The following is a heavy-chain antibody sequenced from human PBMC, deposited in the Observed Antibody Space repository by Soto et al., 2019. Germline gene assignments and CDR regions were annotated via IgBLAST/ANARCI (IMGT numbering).Heavy chain of an antibody. J-gene: IGHJ6*02. CDR1: GFTFSNYG. D-gene: IGHD3-3*01. CDR2: ISWDGYSI. V-gene: IGHV3-9*01. Sequence: VQLVESGGGVVQPGRSLRLSCAASGFTFSNYGMHWVRQLPGKGLEWVGHISWDGYSIGYGGSVRGRFTISRDNAKNTLYLQMNSLRPEDTALYYCARSWSGSTSGRVDVWGQGTTVTVSS. CDR3: ARSWSGSTSGRVDV.